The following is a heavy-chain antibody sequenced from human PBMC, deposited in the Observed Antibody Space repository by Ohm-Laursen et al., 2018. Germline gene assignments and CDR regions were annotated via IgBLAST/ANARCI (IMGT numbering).Heavy chain of an antibody. CDR1: DVSISHYF. CDR3: ARVNRGNYGSNWYFDL. CDR2: IYYSGST. Sequence: GTLSLTCAVSDVSISHYFWSWIRQPPGKGLEWIGYIYYSGSTNYNPSLKSRVAISVDTSKSQFSLRLTSVTAADTAVYFCARVNRGNYGSNWYFDLWGRGTLVTVSS. V-gene: IGHV4-59*01. D-gene: IGHD3-10*01. J-gene: IGHJ2*01.